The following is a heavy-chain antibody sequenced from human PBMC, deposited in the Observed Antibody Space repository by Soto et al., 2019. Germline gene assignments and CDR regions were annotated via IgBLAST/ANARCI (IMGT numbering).Heavy chain of an antibody. D-gene: IGHD4-4*01. CDR1: GYTFTSYA. J-gene: IGHJ6*03. V-gene: IGHV1-8*01. CDR2: MNPNSGNT. CDR3: ARVHSTYGPWDYYYYYMEV. Sequence: ASVKVPSKASGYTFTSYALNSLRQSTGQGLEWMGWMNPNSGNTGYAQKFQGRVTMTRNTSISTAYMELSSLRSEDTAVYYCARVHSTYGPWDYYYYYMEVWVKGTTVT.